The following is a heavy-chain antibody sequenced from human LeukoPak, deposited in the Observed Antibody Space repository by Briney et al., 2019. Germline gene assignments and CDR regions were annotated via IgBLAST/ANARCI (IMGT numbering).Heavy chain of an antibody. CDR3: AKAGLPNDYGDYFDY. Sequence: GGSLRLSCAASGFTFSSYGMHWVRQAPGKGLEWVAVISYDGSNKYYADSVKGRFTISRDNSKNTLYLQMNSLRAEDTAVYYCAKAGLPNDYGDYFDYWGQGTLVTVSS. CDR1: GFTFSSYG. CDR2: ISYDGSNK. D-gene: IGHD4-17*01. J-gene: IGHJ4*02. V-gene: IGHV3-30*18.